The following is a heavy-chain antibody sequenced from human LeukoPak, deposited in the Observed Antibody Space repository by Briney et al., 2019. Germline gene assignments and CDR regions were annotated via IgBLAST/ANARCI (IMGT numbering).Heavy chain of an antibody. J-gene: IGHJ4*02. V-gene: IGHV1-2*02. CDR1: GYAFTAYF. Sequence: GTSVEVSCKASGYAFTAYFMHWVRQAPGQGLEWMGWINPSSGGTMYAQSFQGRVTMTRDTSISTAYMELSSLTFDDTAVYYCARAEGIDYWGQGTLVTVSS. CDR2: INPSSGGT. CDR3: ARAEGIDY. D-gene: IGHD6-13*01.